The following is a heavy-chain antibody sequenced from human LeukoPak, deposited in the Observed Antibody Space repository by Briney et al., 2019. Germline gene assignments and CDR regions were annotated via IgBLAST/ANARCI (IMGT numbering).Heavy chain of an antibody. D-gene: IGHD2-15*01. Sequence: PGGSLRLSCAASGFTVSSNYMSWVRQAPGKGLEWVSVIYSGGSTYYADSVKGRFTISRDNSKNTLYLQMNSLRAEDTAVYCCARGYSAWWPPNAFDIWGQGTMVTVSS. V-gene: IGHV3-53*01. CDR2: IYSGGST. CDR3: ARGYSAWWPPNAFDI. CDR1: GFTVSSNY. J-gene: IGHJ3*02.